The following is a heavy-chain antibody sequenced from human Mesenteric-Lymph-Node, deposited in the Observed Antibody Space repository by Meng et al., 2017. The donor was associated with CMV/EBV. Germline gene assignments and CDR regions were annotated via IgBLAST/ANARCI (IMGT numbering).Heavy chain of an antibody. Sequence: LMPSQHMPAAEAFLVGSLLVSSWNWIRQSPANGMGWFGETNHSGSTTYTPSFTRRIIISVDTSTNQISPNMSSVTAADTAVYYCARGSSYDILTGYFDYWGQGALVTVSS. CDR2: TNHSGST. CDR3: ARGSSYDILTGYFDY. D-gene: IGHD3-9*01. J-gene: IGHJ4*02. V-gene: IGHV4-34*01. CDR1: VGSLLVSS.